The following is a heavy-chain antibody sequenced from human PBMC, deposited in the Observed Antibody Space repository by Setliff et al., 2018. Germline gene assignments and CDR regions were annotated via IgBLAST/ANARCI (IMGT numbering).Heavy chain of an antibody. CDR3: ARDKLRFLENWFDP. J-gene: IGHJ5*02. CDR2: ISGSGGST. D-gene: IGHD3-3*01. V-gene: IGHV3-23*01. Sequence: SGGSLRLSCAASGFSLSNHGMNWVRQAPGKGLEWVSAISGSGGSTYYADSVKGRFTISRGNTKNTLYLQMNSLRAEDTAVYYCARDKLRFLENWFDPWGQGTLVTVSS. CDR1: GFSLSNHG.